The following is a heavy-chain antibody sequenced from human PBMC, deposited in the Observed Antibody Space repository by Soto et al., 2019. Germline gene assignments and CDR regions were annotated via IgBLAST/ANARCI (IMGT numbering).Heavy chain of an antibody. D-gene: IGHD6-19*01. CDR2: IKQDGSEK. Sequence: AVSLRPSCTASGFTSSRYWVSGVRQASGQGLEWVANIKQDGSEKYYVDSVKGRFTLSRDNAKNSLQLQMSSLRDEDTASYFCARVAYGNGWVFDYWGEGNLVT. CDR3: ARVAYGNGWVFDY. J-gene: IGHJ4*01. V-gene: IGHV3-7*01. CDR1: GFTSSRYW.